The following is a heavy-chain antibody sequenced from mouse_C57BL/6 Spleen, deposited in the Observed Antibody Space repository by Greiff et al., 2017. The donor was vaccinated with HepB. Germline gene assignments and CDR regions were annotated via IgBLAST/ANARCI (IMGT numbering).Heavy chain of an antibody. V-gene: IGHV1-81*01. Sequence: VKVVESGAELARPGASVKLSCKASGYTFTSYGISWVKQRTGQGLEWIGEIYPRSGNTYYNEKFKGKATLTADKSSSTAYMELRSLTSEDSAVYFCARANWDGYWYFDVWGTGTTVTVSS. CDR2: IYPRSGNT. J-gene: IGHJ1*03. CDR3: ARANWDGYWYFDV. CDR1: GYTFTSYG. D-gene: IGHD4-1*01.